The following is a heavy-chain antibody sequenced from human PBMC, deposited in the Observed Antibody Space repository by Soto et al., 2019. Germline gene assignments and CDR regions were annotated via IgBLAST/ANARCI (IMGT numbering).Heavy chain of an antibody. D-gene: IGHD5-18*01. CDR3: ATPVDTTMIITDY. CDR2: ISGSGGST. J-gene: IGHJ4*02. Sequence: GGSLRLSCAASGFTFSSYAMSWVRQAPGKGLEWVSAISGSGGSTDYADSVKGRFTISRDNSKNTLYVQMNSLRAEDTAVYYCATPVDTTMIITDYWGQGTLVTV. V-gene: IGHV3-23*01. CDR1: GFTFSSYA.